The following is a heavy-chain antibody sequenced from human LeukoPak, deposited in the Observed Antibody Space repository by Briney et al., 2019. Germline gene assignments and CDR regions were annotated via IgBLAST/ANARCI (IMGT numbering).Heavy chain of an antibody. CDR2: VNPNSGNT. V-gene: IGHV1-8*03. Sequence: ASVKVSCKASGYTFTSYDINWVRQATGQGLEWMGWVNPNSGNTGYAQKFQGRVTITRNTSISTAYMELSSLRSEDTAVYYCARAYGSGKLIGNWFDPWGQGTLVTVSS. D-gene: IGHD3-10*01. CDR1: GYTFTSYD. CDR3: ARAYGSGKLIGNWFDP. J-gene: IGHJ5*02.